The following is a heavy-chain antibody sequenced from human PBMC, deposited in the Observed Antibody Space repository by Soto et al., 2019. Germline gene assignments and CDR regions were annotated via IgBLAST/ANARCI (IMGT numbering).Heavy chain of an antibody. CDR3: AKREYYGSGSFDY. CDR2: ISYDGSNE. J-gene: IGHJ4*02. CDR1: GFTFSSYG. D-gene: IGHD3-10*01. V-gene: IGHV3-30*18. Sequence: QVQLVESGGGVVQPGRSLRLSCAASGFTFSSYGMHWVRQAPGKGLEWVAVISYDGSNEYYADSVKGRFTISRDNSKNTLYLQMNSLRAEDTAVYYCAKREYYGSGSFDYWGQGTLVTVSS.